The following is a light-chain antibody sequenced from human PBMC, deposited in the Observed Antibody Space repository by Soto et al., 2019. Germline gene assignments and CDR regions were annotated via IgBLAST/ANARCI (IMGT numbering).Light chain of an antibody. CDR1: QSIGNNY. CDR3: QQYCDSPFT. CDR2: DAS. V-gene: IGKV3-20*01. J-gene: IGKJ5*01. Sequence: EIVLTQSPGTLSLSPGERATLSCRASQSIGNNYLAWYQQKPGQAPRLLIYDASSRATGIPDRFSGSGSGTDFTLTISGLEPDDFAVYYCQQYCDSPFTFGQGTRLEIK.